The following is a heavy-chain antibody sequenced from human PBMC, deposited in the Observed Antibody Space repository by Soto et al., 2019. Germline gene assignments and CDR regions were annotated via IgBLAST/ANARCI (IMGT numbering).Heavy chain of an antibody. Sequence: GGSLRLSCAASGFTFSSYAMHWVRQAPGKGLEWVAVISYDGGNKYYADSVKGRFTISRDNSKNTLYLQMNSLRAEDTAVYYCASNPPYSGSYFWDYWGQGTLVTVSS. J-gene: IGHJ4*02. V-gene: IGHV3-30-3*01. D-gene: IGHD1-26*01. CDR2: ISYDGGNK. CDR1: GFTFSSYA. CDR3: ASNPPYSGSYFWDY.